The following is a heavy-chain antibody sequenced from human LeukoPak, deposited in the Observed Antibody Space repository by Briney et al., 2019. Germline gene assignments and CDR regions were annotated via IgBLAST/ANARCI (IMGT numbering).Heavy chain of an antibody. D-gene: IGHD3-16*01. CDR3: ARPDAVVFGWFDP. V-gene: IGHV4-39*01. CDR2: IYYSGGT. Sequence: SETLSLTCTVSGGSISSSSYYWGWIRQPPGKGLEWIGSIYYSGGTYYNPSLKSRVTISVDTSKNQFSLKLSSVTAADTAVYYCARPDAVVFGWFDPWGQGTLVTVSS. J-gene: IGHJ5*02. CDR1: GGSISSSSYY.